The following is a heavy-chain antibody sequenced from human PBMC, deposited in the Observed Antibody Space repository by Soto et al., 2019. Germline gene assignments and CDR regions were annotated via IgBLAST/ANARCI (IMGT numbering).Heavy chain of an antibody. J-gene: IGHJ4*02. Sequence: SVKVSCKASGGTFSSYAISWVRQAPGQGLEWMGGIIPIFGTANYAQKFQGRVTITADESTSTAYMELSSLRSEDTAVYYCASYWYGSGSYPRDFDYWGQGTLVTVSS. D-gene: IGHD3-10*01. CDR2: IIPIFGTA. CDR1: GGTFSSYA. V-gene: IGHV1-69*13. CDR3: ASYWYGSGSYPRDFDY.